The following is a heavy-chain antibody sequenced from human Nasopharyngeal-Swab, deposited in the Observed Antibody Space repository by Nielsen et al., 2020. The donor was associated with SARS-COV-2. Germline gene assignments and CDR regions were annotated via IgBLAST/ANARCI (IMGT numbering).Heavy chain of an antibody. CDR1: GGTFSSYA. Sequence: SVKVSCKASGGTFSSYAISWVRQAPGQGLEWMGGIIPIFGTANYAQKFQGRVTITADESTSTAYMGLSSLRSEDTAVYYCARGLTARGYYYYMDVWGKGTTVTVSS. V-gene: IGHV1-69*13. CDR3: ARGLTARGYYYYMDV. J-gene: IGHJ6*03. D-gene: IGHD3-9*01. CDR2: IIPIFGTA.